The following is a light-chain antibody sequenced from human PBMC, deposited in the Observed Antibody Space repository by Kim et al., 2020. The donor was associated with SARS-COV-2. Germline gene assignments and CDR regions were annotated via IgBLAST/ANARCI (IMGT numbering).Light chain of an antibody. Sequence: QSVLTQPPSVSGAPGQTVTISCTGSGSNIGAGYDVHWYKQIPGTAPNLLIYANNNRPSGVPDRFSGSKSGTSGSLAITGLQAEDAADYYCQSYDITLSASVFGGGTRLTVL. V-gene: IGLV1-40*01. CDR1: GSNIGAGYD. CDR2: ANN. CDR3: QSYDITLSASV. J-gene: IGLJ3*02.